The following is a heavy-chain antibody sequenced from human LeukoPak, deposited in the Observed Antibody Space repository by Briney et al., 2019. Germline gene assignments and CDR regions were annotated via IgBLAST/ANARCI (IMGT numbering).Heavy chain of an antibody. J-gene: IGHJ5*02. CDR1: GYTFTSYG. D-gene: IGHD3-9*01. CDR2: ISAYNGNT. V-gene: IGHV1-18*04. CDR3: ARGLDILTGHSRLDP. Sequence: ASVKVSCKASGYTFTSYGISWVRQAPGQGLEWMGWISAYNGNTNYAQKLQGSVTMTTDTSTSTAYMELRSLRSDDTAVYYCARGLDILTGHSRLDPWGQGTLVTVSS.